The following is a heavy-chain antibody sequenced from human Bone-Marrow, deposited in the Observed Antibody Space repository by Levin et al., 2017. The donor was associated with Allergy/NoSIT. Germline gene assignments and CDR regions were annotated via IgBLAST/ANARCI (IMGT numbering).Heavy chain of an antibody. CDR1: GFTFSSYW. CDR2: IKQDGSEK. D-gene: IGHD2-15*01. Sequence: GGSLRLSCAASGFTFSSYWMSWVRQAPGKGLEWVANIKQDGSEKYYVDSVKGRFTISRDNAKNSLYLQMNSLRAEDTGVYYCARDKADCSGGSCYRGSSFDYWGQGTLVTVSS. J-gene: IGHJ4*02. CDR3: ARDKADCSGGSCYRGSSFDY. V-gene: IGHV3-7*01.